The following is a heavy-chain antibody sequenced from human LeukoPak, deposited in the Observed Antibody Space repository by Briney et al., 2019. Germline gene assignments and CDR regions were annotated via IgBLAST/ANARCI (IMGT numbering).Heavy chain of an antibody. CDR3: ARGAGNYYFYGMDV. CDR2: IYYTGST. J-gene: IGHJ6*02. CDR1: GGSINSDY. V-gene: IGHV4-59*01. Sequence: SETLSLTCTVSGGSINSDYWNWIRQPPGKGLEWIGCIYYTGSTNYNPSLKSRVTVSVDTSKNQFSLKLSSVTAADTAVYYCARGAGNYYFYGMDVWGQGTTVTVSS.